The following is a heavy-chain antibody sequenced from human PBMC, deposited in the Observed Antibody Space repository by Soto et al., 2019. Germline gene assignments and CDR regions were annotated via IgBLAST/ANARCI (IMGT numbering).Heavy chain of an antibody. D-gene: IGHD3-9*01. J-gene: IGHJ4*02. CDR1: GFTVSSNY. V-gene: IGHV3-53*01. CDR3: ARGYFDWLPRKWGYYFDY. Sequence: EVQLVESGGGLIQPGGSLRLSCAASGFTVSSNYMSLVRQSPVKGLELVSVIYSGGSTYYADSVKGRFTISRDNSKNTRYLHMHSLRAEDTAVYYCARGYFDWLPRKWGYYFDYWGQGTLVTVSS. CDR2: IYSGGST.